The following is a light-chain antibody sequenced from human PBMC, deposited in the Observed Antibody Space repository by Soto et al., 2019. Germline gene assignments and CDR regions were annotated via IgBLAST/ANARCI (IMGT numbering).Light chain of an antibody. CDR2: AAS. Sequence: DIQMTQSPSSLSASVGDRVTITCQASQDISNYLNWYQQKPGKAPKLLIYAASSLQSGVPSRFSGSGSGTDFTLTITNLQPEDSAVYYCQQVKGFPLTFGGGTKVDI. V-gene: IGKV1-12*01. J-gene: IGKJ4*01. CDR1: QDISNY. CDR3: QQVKGFPLT.